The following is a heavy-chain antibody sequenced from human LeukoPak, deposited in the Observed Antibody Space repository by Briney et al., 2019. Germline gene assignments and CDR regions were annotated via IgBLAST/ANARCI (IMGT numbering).Heavy chain of an antibody. D-gene: IGHD2-15*01. CDR3: ARVKLVYYYYYGMDV. J-gene: IGHJ6*04. CDR2: INHSGST. Sequence: SETLSLTCAVYGGSFSGYYWSWIRQPPGKGLEWIGEINHSGSTNYNPSLKSRVTISVDTSKNQFPLKLSSVTAADTAVYYCARVKLVYYYYYGMDVWGKGTTVTVSS. CDR1: GGSFSGYY. V-gene: IGHV4-34*01.